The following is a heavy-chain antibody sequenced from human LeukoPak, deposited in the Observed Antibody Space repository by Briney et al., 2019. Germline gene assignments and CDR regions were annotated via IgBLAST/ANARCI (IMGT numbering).Heavy chain of an antibody. Sequence: SETLSLTCAVSGDSISSASYCWSWVRQPAGKGLEWIGRFYSNGSTNYNPSLRSRVTISVDTSQNQFSLRPNSVTVADTAVHYCARVNRNFYYDSSGYRHFYYMDVWGKGTTVTVSS. CDR1: GDSISSASYC. CDR2: FYSNGST. D-gene: IGHD3-22*01. J-gene: IGHJ6*03. CDR3: ARVNRNFYYDSSGYRHFYYMDV. V-gene: IGHV4-61*02.